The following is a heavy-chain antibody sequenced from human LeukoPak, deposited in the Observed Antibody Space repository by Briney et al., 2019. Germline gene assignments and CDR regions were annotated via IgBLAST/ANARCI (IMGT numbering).Heavy chain of an antibody. CDR2: IYYSGST. J-gene: IGHJ6*02. D-gene: IGHD6-13*01. Sequence: PSETLSLTCTVSGGSISSGGYYWSWIRQHPGKGPEWIGYIYYSGSTYYNPSLKSRVTISVDTSKNQFSLKLSSVTAADTAVYYCARDRVDSRYGMDVWGQGTTVTVSS. V-gene: IGHV4-31*03. CDR3: ARDRVDSRYGMDV. CDR1: GGSISSGGYY.